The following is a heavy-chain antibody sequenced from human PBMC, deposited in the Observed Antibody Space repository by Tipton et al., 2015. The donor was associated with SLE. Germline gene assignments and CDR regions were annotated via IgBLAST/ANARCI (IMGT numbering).Heavy chain of an antibody. CDR1: GDSISSASYF. D-gene: IGHD1-14*01. CDR3: VRDLAGIFDS. Sequence: LRLSCTVPGDSISSASYFWSWIRQPAGKGLEWIGRIYTNGNTNYNPSLKSRVTISLDTPKNQFSLRLSSVTAADTAVYYCVRDLAGIFDSWGQGTLVTVSS. J-gene: IGHJ4*02. V-gene: IGHV4-61*02. CDR2: IYTNGNT.